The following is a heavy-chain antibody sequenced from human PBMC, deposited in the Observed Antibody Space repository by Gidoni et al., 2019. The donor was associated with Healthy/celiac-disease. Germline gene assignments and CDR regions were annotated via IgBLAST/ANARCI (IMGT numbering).Heavy chain of an antibody. D-gene: IGHD3-22*01. CDR2: IRSKAYGGTT. CDR3: TRDLDYYDSSGYYPWFDP. CDR1: GFTFGAYA. V-gene: IGHV3-49*03. Sequence: EVQLVESGGGLVQPGRPLRLSCTASGFTFGAYAMSWFRQAPGKGLEWVGFIRSKAYGGTTEYAASVKGRFTISRDDSKSIAYLQMNSLKTEDTAVYYCTRDLDYYDSSGYYPWFDPWGQGTLVTVSS. J-gene: IGHJ5*02.